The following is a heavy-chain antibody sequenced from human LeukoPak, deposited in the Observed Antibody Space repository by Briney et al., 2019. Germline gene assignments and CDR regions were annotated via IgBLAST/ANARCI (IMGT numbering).Heavy chain of an antibody. D-gene: IGHD3-3*01. Sequence: PSETLSLTCTVSGGSISSSSYYWGWIRQPPGKGLEWIGSIYYSGSTYYNPSLKSRVTISVDTSKNQFSLKLSSVTAADTAVYYCARATIFGVVIPSLDYWDQGTLVTVSS. CDR1: GGSISSSSYY. CDR3: ARATIFGVVIPSLDY. J-gene: IGHJ4*02. CDR2: IYYSGST. V-gene: IGHV4-39*07.